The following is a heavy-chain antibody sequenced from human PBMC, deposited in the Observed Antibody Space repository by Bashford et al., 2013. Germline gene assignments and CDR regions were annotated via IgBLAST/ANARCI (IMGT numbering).Heavy chain of an antibody. Sequence: SSETLSLTCTVSGGSVSSGSYYWSWIRQPPGKGLEWIGYIYYSGSTNYNPSLKSRVTISVDTSKNQFSLKLSSVTAADTAVYYCARGSYGDYKPLYYYYYGMDVVGPRDHGSPSP. V-gene: IGHV4-61*01. CDR3: ARGSYGDYKPLYYYYYGMDV. D-gene: IGHD4-17*01. CDR2: IYYSGST. J-gene: IGHJ6*02. CDR1: GGSVSSGSYY.